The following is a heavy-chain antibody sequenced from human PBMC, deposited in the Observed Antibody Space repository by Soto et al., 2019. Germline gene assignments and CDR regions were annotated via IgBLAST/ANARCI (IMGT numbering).Heavy chain of an antibody. CDR3: AKDLIYGYNSGRPFDS. Sequence: SETLSLTCTVSGGSISSGGYYWSWIRQHPGKGLEWIGYIYYSGSTYYNPSLKSRVTISVDTSKNQFSLKLSSVTAADTAVYYCAKDLIYGYNSGRPFDSWGQGTLVTVSS. D-gene: IGHD6-19*01. J-gene: IGHJ4*02. CDR2: IYYSGST. CDR1: GGSISSGGYY. V-gene: IGHV4-31*03.